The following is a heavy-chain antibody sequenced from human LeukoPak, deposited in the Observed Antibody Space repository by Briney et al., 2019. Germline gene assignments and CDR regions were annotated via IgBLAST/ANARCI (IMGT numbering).Heavy chain of an antibody. D-gene: IGHD3-3*01. CDR3: ARSGLRFLEWLFDY. CDR1: GFTFSSYA. CDR2: ISYDGSNK. Sequence: GGSLRLSCAASGFTFSSYAMHWVRQAPGKGLEWVAVISYDGSNKYYADSVKGRFTISRDNSKNTLYLQMNSLRAEDTAVYYCARSGLRFLEWLFDYWGQGTLVTVSS. V-gene: IGHV3-30-3*01. J-gene: IGHJ4*02.